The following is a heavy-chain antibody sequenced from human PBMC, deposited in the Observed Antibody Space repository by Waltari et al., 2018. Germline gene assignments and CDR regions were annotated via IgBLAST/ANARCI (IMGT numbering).Heavy chain of an antibody. CDR1: GVSISLYY. D-gene: IGHD6-19*01. V-gene: IGHV4-59*01. J-gene: IGHJ4*02. CDR2: VFCSGST. Sequence: QVQLQESGPGLVKPSETLSLTCTVSGVSISLYYWSWIRQPPGKGLEWIGHVFCSGSTNYNPSLKSRVTISVDTSKNQFSLRLSSVTAADTAVYYCARGTLYNNGWWDFWGQGTLVPVSS. CDR3: ARGTLYNNGWWDF.